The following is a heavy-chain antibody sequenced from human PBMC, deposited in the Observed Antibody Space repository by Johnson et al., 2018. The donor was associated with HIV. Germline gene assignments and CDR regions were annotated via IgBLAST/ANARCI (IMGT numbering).Heavy chain of an antibody. Sequence: VQLVESGGGVVRPGGSLRLSCAASGFTFDDYGMSWVRQAPGKGLEWVSCINWNGGSIGYADSVKGRFTISRDNAKNSLYLQMNSLRTEDTALYYCARDRVVELGANSDAFDIWGQGTMVTVSS. CDR1: GFTFDDYG. J-gene: IGHJ3*02. V-gene: IGHV3-20*04. CDR2: INWNGGSI. CDR3: ARDRVVELGANSDAFDI. D-gene: IGHD2-15*01.